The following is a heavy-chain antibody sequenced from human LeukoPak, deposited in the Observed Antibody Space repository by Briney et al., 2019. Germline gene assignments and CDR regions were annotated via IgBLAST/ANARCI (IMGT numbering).Heavy chain of an antibody. CDR3: ARWDDSAWAFGN. V-gene: IGHV4-59*08. D-gene: IGHD6-19*01. CDR1: GGSNSRYS. J-gene: IGHJ4*02. Sequence: SETLALTCIVSGGSNSRYSWNWIRQSPGKGLEWVGYIAHSGTTSYKSSLKSRVTISVDTSKNQLSLRLTSVTAADTAVYYCARWDDSAWAFGNWGPGTLVTVSS. CDR2: IAHSGTT.